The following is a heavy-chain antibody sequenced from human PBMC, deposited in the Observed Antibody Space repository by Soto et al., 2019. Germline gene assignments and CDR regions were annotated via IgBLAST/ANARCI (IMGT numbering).Heavy chain of an antibody. V-gene: IGHV3-7*01. D-gene: IGHD6-13*01. J-gene: IGHJ4*02. CDR2: IKQDGSEK. CDR3: ARGVGSSSWPFDY. CDR1: GFTFSSYW. Sequence: EVQLVESGGGLVQPGGSLRLSCAASGFTFSSYWMSWVSQAPGKGLEWVANIKQDGSEKYYVDSVKGRFNISRDNAKNALYLQMNSLRAKATAVYYCARGVGSSSWPFDYWGQGTLVTVSS.